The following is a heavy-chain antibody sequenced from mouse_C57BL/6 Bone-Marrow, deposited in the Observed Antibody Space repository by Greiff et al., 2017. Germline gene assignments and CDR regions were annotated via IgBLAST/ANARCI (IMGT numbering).Heavy chain of an antibody. J-gene: IGHJ4*01. CDR1: GYSFTGYY. Sequence: VQLKPSGPELVMPGASVKISCKASGYSFTGYYMHWVKQSHGHILDWIGYIYPYIGVSSYNQKFKGKSTLTVDKSASTAYMELRSLTSEDSAVYYCARLYGSSLYYAMDDGGQGTSVTVAS. D-gene: IGHD1-1*01. CDR2: IYPYIGVS. V-gene: IGHV1-31*01. CDR3: ARLYGSSLYYAMDD.